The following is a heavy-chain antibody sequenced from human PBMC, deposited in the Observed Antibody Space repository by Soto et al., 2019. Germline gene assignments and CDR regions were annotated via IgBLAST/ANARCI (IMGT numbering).Heavy chain of an antibody. CDR1: GYTFTNYA. CDR3: ARAGGYSGYEPSDF. D-gene: IGHD5-12*01. CDR2: INAGNGNI. J-gene: IGHJ4*02. Sequence: QVQLVQSGAEVKKPGASVKVSCKASGYTFTNYAMHWVRQAPGQRLEWMGWINAGNGNIKYSQKFEGRLTCSRDTSANIAYVELRSLRSEDTAVYYCARAGGYSGYEPSDFWGQGTLVTVSS. V-gene: IGHV1-3*01.